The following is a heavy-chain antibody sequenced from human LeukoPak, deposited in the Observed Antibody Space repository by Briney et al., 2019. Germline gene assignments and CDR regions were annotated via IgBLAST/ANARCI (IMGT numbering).Heavy chain of an antibody. CDR1: GYTFTGYY. Sequence: ASVKVSFKASGYTFTGYYMHWVRQAPGQGLEWMGWINPNSGGTNYAQKFQGRVTMTRDTSISTAYMELSRLRSDDTAVYYCARVIAVAGTFYYYGMDVWGQGTTVTVSS. V-gene: IGHV1-2*02. CDR2: INPNSGGT. D-gene: IGHD6-19*01. CDR3: ARVIAVAGTFYYYGMDV. J-gene: IGHJ6*02.